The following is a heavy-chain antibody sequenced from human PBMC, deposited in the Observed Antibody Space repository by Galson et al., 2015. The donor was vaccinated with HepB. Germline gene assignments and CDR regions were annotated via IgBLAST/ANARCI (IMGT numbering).Heavy chain of an antibody. Sequence: ETLSLTCAVYGGSFSGYYWSWIRQPPGKGLEWIGEINHSGSTNYNPSLKSRVTISVDTSKNQFSLKLSSVTAADTAVYYCARGQVWARGYYGSSPGGSGWFDPWGQGTLVTVSS. D-gene: IGHD3-10*01. CDR2: INHSGST. V-gene: IGHV4-34*01. CDR3: ARGQVWARGYYGSSPGGSGWFDP. CDR1: GGSFSGYY. J-gene: IGHJ5*02.